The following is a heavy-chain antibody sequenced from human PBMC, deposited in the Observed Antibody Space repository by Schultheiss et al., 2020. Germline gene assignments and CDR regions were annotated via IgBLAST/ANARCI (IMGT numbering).Heavy chain of an antibody. V-gene: IGHV3-30*01. CDR2: ISYDGSNK. Sequence: GGSLRLSCAASGFTFSSYAMHWVRQAPGKGLEWVAVISYDGSNKYYADSVKGRFTISRDNSKNTLYLQMNSLRAEDTAVYYCARDLGTIFGVGPFDYWGKGTLVNGYS. J-gene: IGHJ4*02. CDR3: ARDLGTIFGVGPFDY. D-gene: IGHD3-3*01. CDR1: GFTFSSYA.